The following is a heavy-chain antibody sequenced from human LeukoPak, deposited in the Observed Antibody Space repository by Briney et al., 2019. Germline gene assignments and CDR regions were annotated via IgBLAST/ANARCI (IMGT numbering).Heavy chain of an antibody. CDR1: GGSISSYY. J-gene: IGHJ4*02. CDR3: ARLSGAVGDFDY. D-gene: IGHD3-16*01. V-gene: IGHV4-4*09. Sequence: PSETLSLTCTVSGGSISSYYWSWIRQPPGKGLEWIGYIYTSGSTSYNPSLKSRVTISVDTSKNQFSLKLSSVTAADTAVYYCARLSGAVGDFDYWGQGTLVTVSS. CDR2: IYTSGST.